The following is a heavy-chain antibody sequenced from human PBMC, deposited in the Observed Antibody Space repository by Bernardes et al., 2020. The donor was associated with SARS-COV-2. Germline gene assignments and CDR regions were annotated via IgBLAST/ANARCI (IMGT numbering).Heavy chain of an antibody. CDR2: INPNSGGT. CDR1: GYTFTGYY. CDR3: AIPPTNYDRYGMDV. Sequence: ASVKVSCNASGYTFTGYYMHWVRQAPGQGLEWMGWINPNSGGTNYAQKFQGRVTMTRDTSISTAYMELSSLRSDDTAVYYCAIPPTNYDRYGMDVWGQGTTVTVSS. V-gene: IGHV1-2*02. D-gene: IGHD3-22*01. J-gene: IGHJ6*02.